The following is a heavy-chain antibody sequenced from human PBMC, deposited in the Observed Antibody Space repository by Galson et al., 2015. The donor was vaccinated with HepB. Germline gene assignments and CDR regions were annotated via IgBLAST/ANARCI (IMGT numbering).Heavy chain of an antibody. V-gene: IGHV3-30*03. CDR1: GFTFSSYG. Sequence: SLRLSCAASGFTFSSYGMHWVRQAPGKGLEWVAVISYDGSNKYYADSVKGRFTISRDNSKNTLYLQMNSLRAEDTAAYYCARGADITMIVGHNDYWGQGTLVTVSS. CDR2: ISYDGSNK. CDR3: ARGADITMIVGHNDY. J-gene: IGHJ4*02. D-gene: IGHD3-22*01.